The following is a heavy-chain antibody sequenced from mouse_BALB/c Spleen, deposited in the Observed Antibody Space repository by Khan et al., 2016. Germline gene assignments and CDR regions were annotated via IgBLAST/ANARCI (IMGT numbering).Heavy chain of an antibody. CDR3: ARGLSFCYDRGAYALYY. Sequence: EVKLEVSGGGLVQPGGSMKLSCVASGFTFTNYWMNWVRQSPEKGLEWVAEIRLKSNNYATHYAESVKGRFTISRDDSKSTVYLQVNNLRAEDTGIYYCARGLSFCYDRGAYALYYWGQGASVTVSS. J-gene: IGHJ4*01. CDR2: IRLKSNNYAT. V-gene: IGHV6-6*02. CDR1: GFTFTNYW. D-gene: IGHD2-12*01.